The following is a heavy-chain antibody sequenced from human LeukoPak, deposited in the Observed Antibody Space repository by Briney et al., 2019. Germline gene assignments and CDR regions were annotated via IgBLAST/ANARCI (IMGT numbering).Heavy chain of an antibody. CDR2: ISNNGGYT. CDR3: AKQLGYCSDGSCYFHY. J-gene: IGHJ4*02. V-gene: IGHV3-23*01. CDR1: GFTFSSSA. D-gene: IGHD2-15*01. Sequence: GGSLRLSCAASGFTFSSSAMSWVRQAPGKGLEWVSAISNNGGYTYYADSVQGRFTISRDNSKSTLCLQMNSLRVEDTAVYYCAKQLGYCSDGSCYFHYWGQGTLVTVSS.